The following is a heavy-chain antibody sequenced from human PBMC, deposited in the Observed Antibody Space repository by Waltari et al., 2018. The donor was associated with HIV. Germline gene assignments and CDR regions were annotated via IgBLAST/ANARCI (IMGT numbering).Heavy chain of an antibody. V-gene: IGHV3-30*18. J-gene: IGHJ4*02. CDR2: ISYDGSNK. D-gene: IGHD3-22*01. CDR3: AKDPYYYDSSGYADYFDY. Sequence: QVQLVESGGGVVQPGRSLRLSCAASGFTFSSYGMHWVRQAPGKGIEWVAVISYDGSNKYYAYSVKGRFTISRDNSKNTLYLQMNSLRAEDTAVYYCAKDPYYYDSSGYADYFDYWGQGTLVTVSS. CDR1: GFTFSSYG.